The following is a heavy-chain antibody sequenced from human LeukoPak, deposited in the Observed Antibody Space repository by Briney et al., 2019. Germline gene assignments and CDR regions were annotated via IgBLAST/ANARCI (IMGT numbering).Heavy chain of an antibody. J-gene: IGHJ3*02. D-gene: IGHD6-13*01. CDR1: GFTFSSYE. CDR2: ISSSGSTI. V-gene: IGHV3-48*03. Sequence: GGSLRLSCAASGFTFSSYEMNWVRQAPGKGLELVSYISSSGSTIYYADSVKGRFTISRDNAKNSLYLQMNSLRAEDTAVYYCARDLGGAAGAFDIWGQGTMVTVSS. CDR3: ARDLGGAAGAFDI.